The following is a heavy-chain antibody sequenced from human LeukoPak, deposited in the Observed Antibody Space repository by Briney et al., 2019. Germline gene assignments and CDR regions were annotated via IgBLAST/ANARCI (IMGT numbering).Heavy chain of an antibody. J-gene: IGHJ4*02. CDR2: MGGSGDSP. CDR1: GFTFSSYA. Sequence: GGSLRLSCTASGFTFSSYAMTWVRQAPGKGLEWVSAMGGSGDSPKYADSVKGRFTMSRDSSKNMVYLQMNSLRPEDTAVYYCARDRSADYRGQGTLVTVSS. V-gene: IGHV3-23*01. CDR3: ARDRSADY.